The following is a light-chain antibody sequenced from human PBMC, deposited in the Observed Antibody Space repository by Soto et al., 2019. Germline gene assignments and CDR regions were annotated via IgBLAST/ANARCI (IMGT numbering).Light chain of an antibody. J-gene: IGKJ4*01. Sequence: ETVLTQSPGTLSLSPGERATLSCRASQTIRSNYLAWYRQTPGQAPRLLIYGASNRATGIADRFSGSGSGTDFTLIISRLEPEDFAVYYCQQRSNWPLTFGGGTKVEIK. CDR1: QTIRSNY. CDR3: QQRSNWPLT. CDR2: GAS. V-gene: IGKV3D-20*02.